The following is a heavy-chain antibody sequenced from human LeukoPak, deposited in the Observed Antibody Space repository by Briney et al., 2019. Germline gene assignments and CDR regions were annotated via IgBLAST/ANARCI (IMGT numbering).Heavy chain of an antibody. CDR2: IKQDGSEK. Sequence: GSLRLSCAASGFTFSNYWMQWVRQAPGKGLEWVANIKQDGSEKYYVDSVKGRFTISRDNAKNSLYLQMNSLRAEDTAVYYCASDGKNYYDSSGYYYGGGGQGTLVTVSS. CDR3: ASDGKNYYDSSGYYYGG. J-gene: IGHJ4*02. CDR1: GFTFSNYW. D-gene: IGHD3-22*01. V-gene: IGHV3-7*01.